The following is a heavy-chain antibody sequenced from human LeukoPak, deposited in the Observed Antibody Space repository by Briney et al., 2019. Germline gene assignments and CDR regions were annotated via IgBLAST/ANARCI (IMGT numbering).Heavy chain of an antibody. D-gene: IGHD2-2*01. V-gene: IGHV3-11*04. CDR1: GFTFRDYY. J-gene: IGHJ4*02. CDR2: ISSSGSTI. Sequence: GGSLRLSCAASGFTFRDYYMSWIRQAPGKGLEWVSYISSSGSTIYYADSVKGRFTISRDNAKNSLYLQMNSLRAEDTAVYYCARALGEVVPAAMGYWGQGTLVTVSS. CDR3: ARALGEVVPAAMGY.